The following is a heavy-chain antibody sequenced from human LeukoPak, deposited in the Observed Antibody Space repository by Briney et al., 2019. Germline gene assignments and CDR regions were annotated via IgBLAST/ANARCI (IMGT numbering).Heavy chain of an antibody. Sequence: SETLSLTCTVSGGSISSYYWSWIRQPPGKGLEWIGYIYYSGSTNYNPSLKSRVTISVDTSKNQFSLKLSSVTAADTAVYYCARSSPLYYDSSGYYSWASGWFDPWGQGTLVTVSS. D-gene: IGHD3-22*01. J-gene: IGHJ5*02. CDR1: GGSISSYY. CDR3: ARSSPLYYDSSGYYSWASGWFDP. V-gene: IGHV4-59*01. CDR2: IYYSGST.